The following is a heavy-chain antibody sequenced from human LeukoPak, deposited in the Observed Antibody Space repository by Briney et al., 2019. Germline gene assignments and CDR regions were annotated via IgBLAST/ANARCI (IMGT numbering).Heavy chain of an antibody. D-gene: IGHD1-14*01. J-gene: IGHJ5*02. CDR2: IDPSGHIT. Sequence: ASVQVSCHASGYPFPRYYMHWVRQAPGQGLEWMGIIDPSGHITNSAQKFQGRLTVTRDTPTSTVYMELSSLRSDDTAVYYCVRDNSIADRGWWFDPWGQGTLVTVSS. CDR1: GYPFPRYY. CDR3: VRDNSIADRGWWFDP. V-gene: IGHV1-46*01.